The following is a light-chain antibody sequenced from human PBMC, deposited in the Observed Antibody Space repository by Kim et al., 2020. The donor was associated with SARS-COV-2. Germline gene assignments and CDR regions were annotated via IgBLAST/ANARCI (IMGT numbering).Light chain of an antibody. Sequence: DIQMTQSPSSLSASVGDRVTITCRASHDISTYLNWYQQKPGKAPKLLIYAASTLQSGVPSRFTGRGSETDFTLTISSLQPEDFATYYCQQHSSASRTFGEGTKVDIK. J-gene: IGKJ4*01. CDR2: AAS. CDR3: QQHSSASRT. V-gene: IGKV1-39*01. CDR1: HDISTY.